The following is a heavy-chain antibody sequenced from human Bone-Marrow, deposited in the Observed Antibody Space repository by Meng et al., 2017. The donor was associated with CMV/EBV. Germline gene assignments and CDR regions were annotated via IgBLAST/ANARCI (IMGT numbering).Heavy chain of an antibody. V-gene: IGHV1-18*01. J-gene: IGHJ4*02. D-gene: IGHD6-19*01. Sequence: YTFTSYGISWGRQAPGQGLEWMGWISSYNGNTNYAQKLQGRVTMTTDTSTSTAYMELRSLRSDDTAVYYCARVTQVRYSSGWYYFDYWGQGTLVTVSS. CDR2: ISSYNGNT. CDR3: ARVTQVRYSSGWYYFDY. CDR1: YTFTSYG.